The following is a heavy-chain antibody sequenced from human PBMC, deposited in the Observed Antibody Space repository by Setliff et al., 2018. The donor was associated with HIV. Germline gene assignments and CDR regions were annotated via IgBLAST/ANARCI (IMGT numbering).Heavy chain of an antibody. D-gene: IGHD6-19*01. CDR2: ISGNGGNT. J-gene: IGHJ4*02. CDR3: ARETPNSGWYRKEGYYFDY. V-gene: IGHV3-23*01. CDR1: GFTFTNYA. Sequence: GGSLRLSCAVSGFTFTNYAMSWVRQAPGKGLQWVSTISGNGGNTNYADSVKGRFTVARDNSKNTLDLQMNSLRPEDTALYYCARETPNSGWYRKEGYYFDYWGQGTLVTVSS.